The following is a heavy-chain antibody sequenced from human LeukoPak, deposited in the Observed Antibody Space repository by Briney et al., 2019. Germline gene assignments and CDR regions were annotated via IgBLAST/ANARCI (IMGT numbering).Heavy chain of an antibody. CDR1: GGSIGTNY. J-gene: IGHJ4*02. CDR3: ARSDTHHIHSSSWHFDY. V-gene: IGHV4-59*01. Sequence: SETLSLTCSVSGGSIGTNYWSWIRQVPGKGLEWIVYSSYSGSSNYNPSLKSRVTVSVDTSKTQFSLYLNSVTAADTAVYYCARSDTHHIHSSSWHFDYWGQGTLVTVSS. D-gene: IGHD6-13*01. CDR2: SSYSGSS.